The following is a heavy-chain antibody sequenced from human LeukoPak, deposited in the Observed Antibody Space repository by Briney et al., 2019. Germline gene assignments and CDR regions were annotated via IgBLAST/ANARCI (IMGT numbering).Heavy chain of an antibody. CDR1: GFTFSSYG. J-gene: IGHJ4*02. Sequence: GGSLRLSCAASGFTFSSYGMNWVRQTPGKGLEWVAAISGTGGTTYWADGVKGRFTISRDNSKNTVYLQMNGLRADDTAIYYCAKGLRGVVISFDYWGQGTLVTVSS. V-gene: IGHV3-23*01. CDR2: ISGTGGTT. D-gene: IGHD3-22*01. CDR3: AKGLRGVVISFDY.